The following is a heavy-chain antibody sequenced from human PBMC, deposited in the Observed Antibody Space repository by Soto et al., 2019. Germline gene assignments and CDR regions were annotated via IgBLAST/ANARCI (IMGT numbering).Heavy chain of an antibody. J-gene: IGHJ6*02. D-gene: IGHD3-10*02. CDR3: AREDNGRGGYYYYYGMDV. Sequence: ASVKVSCKASGYTFTSYYMHWVRQAPGQGLEWMGIINPSGGSTSYAQKFQGRVTMTRDTSTSTVYMELSSLRSEDTAVYYCAREDNGRGGYYYYYGMDVWGQGTTVTVSS. CDR1: GYTFTSYY. V-gene: IGHV1-46*01. CDR2: INPSGGST.